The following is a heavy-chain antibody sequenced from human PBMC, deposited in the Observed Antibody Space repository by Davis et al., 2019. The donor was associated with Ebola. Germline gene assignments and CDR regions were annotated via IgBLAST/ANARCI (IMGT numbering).Heavy chain of an antibody. Sequence: PGGSLRLSCAASGFTFSDYYMSWIRQAPGKGLEWVSGISGSGDNTYYADSVKGRFTISRDNAQSSLYLQMNSLRGEDTAVYFCARGKSGDYLDYWGQGALVTVSS. J-gene: IGHJ4*02. V-gene: IGHV3-11*04. CDR3: ARGKSGDYLDY. CDR1: GFTFSDYY. CDR2: ISGSGDNT. D-gene: IGHD4-17*01.